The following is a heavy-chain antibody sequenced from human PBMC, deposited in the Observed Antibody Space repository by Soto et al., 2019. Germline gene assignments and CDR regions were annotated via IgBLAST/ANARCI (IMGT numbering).Heavy chain of an antibody. CDR3: VRTSLVVAAATREDY. CDR2: INSDGSST. D-gene: IGHD2-15*01. J-gene: IGHJ4*02. Sequence: EVQLVESGGGLVQPGESLRLSCAASGFTFSSYWMHWVRQAPGKGLVWVSRINSDGSSTSYAGSVKGRFTISRDNAKNPFYRKMNSLGAEDRAVYYCVRTSLVVAAATREDYWGQGPLVTVSS. V-gene: IGHV3-74*01. CDR1: GFTFSSYW.